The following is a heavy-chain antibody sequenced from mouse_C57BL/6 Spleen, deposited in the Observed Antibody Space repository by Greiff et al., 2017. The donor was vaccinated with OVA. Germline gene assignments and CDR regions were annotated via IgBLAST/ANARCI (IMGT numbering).Heavy chain of an antibody. J-gene: IGHJ4*01. CDR3: ARVYYGSSPYAMDY. CDR2: INPGSGGT. CDR1: GYAFTNYL. D-gene: IGHD1-1*01. V-gene: IGHV1-54*01. Sequence: QVQLQQSGAELVRPGTSVKVSCKASGYAFTNYLIEWVKQRPGQGLEWIGVINPGSGGTNYNEKFKGKATLTADKYSSTAYMQLSSLTSEDSAVYFCARVYYGSSPYAMDYWGQGTSVTVSS.